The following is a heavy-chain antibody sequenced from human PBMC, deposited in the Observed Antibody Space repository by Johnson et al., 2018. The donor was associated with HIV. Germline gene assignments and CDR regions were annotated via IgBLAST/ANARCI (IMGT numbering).Heavy chain of an antibody. CDR1: GFTFSSYV. V-gene: IGHV3-30*04. CDR2: ISYDGSIK. Sequence: QVQLVESGGGVVQPGRSLRLSCAASGFTFSSYVMHWVRQAPGKGLEWVAVISYDGSIKYYADSVRGRFTISRDNAKRTLYLQMNSLRADDTAVYYCARDYNGAFDVWGQGTLVTVSS. D-gene: IGHD5-24*01. J-gene: IGHJ3*01. CDR3: ARDYNGAFDV.